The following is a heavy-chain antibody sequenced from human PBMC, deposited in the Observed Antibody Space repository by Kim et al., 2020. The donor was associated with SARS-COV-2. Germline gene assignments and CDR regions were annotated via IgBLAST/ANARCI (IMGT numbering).Heavy chain of an antibody. D-gene: IGHD2-21*02. CDR3: ARVKHIVVVTASGAFDI. V-gene: IGHV4-61*01. J-gene: IGHJ3*02. CDR2: IYYSGST. Sequence: SETLSLTCTVSGGSVSSGSYYWSWIRQPPGKGLEWIGYIYYSGSTNYNPSLKSRVTISVDTSKNQFSLKLSSVTAADTAVYYCARVKHIVVVTASGAFDIWGQGTMVTVSS. CDR1: GGSVSSGSYY.